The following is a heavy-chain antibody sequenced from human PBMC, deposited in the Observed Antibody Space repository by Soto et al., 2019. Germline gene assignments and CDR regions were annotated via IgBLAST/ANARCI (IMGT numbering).Heavy chain of an antibody. V-gene: IGHV3-30-3*01. CDR1: GFTFSNYT. CDR3: ARDSRGSYLDY. Sequence: QVQLVESGGGVVQPGRSLRLSCAASGFTFSNYTLHWVRQAPGEGLGWVAHISFDGSNKYYADSVKGRITVFRDNSKNTVYLQMNSLRAEDTAVYYCARDSRGSYLDYWGQGTLVTVSS. D-gene: IGHD5-12*01. CDR2: ISFDGSNK. J-gene: IGHJ4*02.